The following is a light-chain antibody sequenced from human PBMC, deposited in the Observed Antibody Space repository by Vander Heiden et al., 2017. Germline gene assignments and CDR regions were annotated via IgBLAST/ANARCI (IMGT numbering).Light chain of an antibody. CDR1: QGIRND. J-gene: IGKJ2*01. V-gene: IGKV1-6*01. Sequence: AIQMTQSPSSLSASVGDRVTITCRASQGIRNDLGWYQQKPGKAPKLLIYAASSLQSGVPSRFRGSGSGTDFIFTISSLQPEDFATYYCRQDYDYPHTFGQGTKLEIK. CDR2: AAS. CDR3: RQDYDYPHT.